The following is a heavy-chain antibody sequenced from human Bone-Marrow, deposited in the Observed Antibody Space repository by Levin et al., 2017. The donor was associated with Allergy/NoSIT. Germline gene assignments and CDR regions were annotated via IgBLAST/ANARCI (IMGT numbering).Heavy chain of an antibody. CDR3: AREVALFGRGGEFDL. D-gene: IGHD3-16*01. CDR1: GGTFSSYT. CDR2: IIPILGIA. J-gene: IGHJ2*01. V-gene: IGHV1-69*04. Sequence: ASVKVSCKASGGTFSSYTISWVRQAPGQGLEWMGRIIPILGIANYAQKFQGRVTITADKSTSTAYMELSSLRSEDTAVYYCAREVALFGRGGEFDLWGRGTLVTVSS.